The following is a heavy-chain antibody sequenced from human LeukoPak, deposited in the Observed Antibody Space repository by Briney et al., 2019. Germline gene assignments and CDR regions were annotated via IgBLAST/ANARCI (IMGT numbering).Heavy chain of an antibody. V-gene: IGHV3-23*01. CDR2: VSGSGTST. Sequence: GGSLCLSCAASGFTFSSYAMSWVRQAPGKGLEWVSAVSGSGTSTYYADSVKGRFTISRDDAKNTLYLQMNSLRAEDTAAYYCAKSIKYSGSGSDYWGQGTLVSVSS. D-gene: IGHD6-6*01. CDR1: GFTFSSYA. J-gene: IGHJ4*02. CDR3: AKSIKYSGSGSDY.